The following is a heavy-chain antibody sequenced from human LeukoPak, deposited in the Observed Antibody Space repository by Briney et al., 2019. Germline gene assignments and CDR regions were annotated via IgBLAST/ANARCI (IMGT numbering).Heavy chain of an antibody. Sequence: GASVKVSCKASGYTFTSYGISWVRQAPGQGLEWMGRIIPILGIANYAQKFQGRVTITADKSTSTAYMELSSLRSEDTAVYYCARDQDGYYDEYDAFDIWGQGTMVTVSS. CDR1: GYTFTSYG. J-gene: IGHJ3*02. CDR2: IIPILGIA. V-gene: IGHV1-69*04. CDR3: ARDQDGYYDEYDAFDI. D-gene: IGHD3-22*01.